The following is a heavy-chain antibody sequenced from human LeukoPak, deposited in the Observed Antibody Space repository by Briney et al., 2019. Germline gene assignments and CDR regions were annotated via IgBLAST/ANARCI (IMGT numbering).Heavy chain of an antibody. CDR2: ISSSSSTI. J-gene: IGHJ3*02. V-gene: IGHV3-48*01. CDR1: GFTFSSYS. CDR3: ARVPYSDFWSGSPDAFDI. D-gene: IGHD3-3*01. Sequence: PGGSLRLSCAASGFTFSSYSMNWVRQAPGKGLEWVSYISSSSSTIYYADSVKGRFTISRDNAKNSLYLQMNSLRAEDTAVYYCARVPYSDFWSGSPDAFDIWGQGTMVTVSS.